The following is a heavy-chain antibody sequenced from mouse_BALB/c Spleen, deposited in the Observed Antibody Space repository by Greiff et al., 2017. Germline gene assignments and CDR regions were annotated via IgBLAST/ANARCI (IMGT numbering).Heavy chain of an antibody. J-gene: IGHJ1*01. CDR3: ARGEDFDV. V-gene: IGHV1S81*02. Sequence: VQLQQSGAELVKPGASVKLSCKASGYTFTSYWMHWVKQRPGQGLEWIGEINPSNGRTNYNEKFKSKATLTVDKSSSTAYMQLSSLTSEDSAVYYCARGEDFDVWGAGTTVTVSS. CDR1: GYTFTSYW. CDR2: INPSNGRT.